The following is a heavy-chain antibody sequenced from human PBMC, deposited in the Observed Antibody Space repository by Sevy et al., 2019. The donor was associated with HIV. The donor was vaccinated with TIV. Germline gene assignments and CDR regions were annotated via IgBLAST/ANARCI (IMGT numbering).Heavy chain of an antibody. CDR2: ISSSSSYI. V-gene: IGHV3-21*01. CDR1: GFTFSSYS. Sequence: GGSLRLSCAASGFTFSSYSMNWVRQAPGKGLEWVSSISSSSSYIYYADSVKGRFTISRDNAKNSLYLQMNSLRAEDTAVYYCASEGEYCSSTSCFYYYYYYGMDVWGQGTTVTVSS. J-gene: IGHJ6*02. D-gene: IGHD2-2*01. CDR3: ASEGEYCSSTSCFYYYYYYGMDV.